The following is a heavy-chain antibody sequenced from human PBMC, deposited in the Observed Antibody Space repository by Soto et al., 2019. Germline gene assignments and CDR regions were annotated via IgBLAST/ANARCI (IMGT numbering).Heavy chain of an antibody. CDR3: AHGRVDTVLATEY. J-gene: IGHJ4*02. CDR1: GFSLSTNGVG. CDR2: IYWDDDK. D-gene: IGHD5-18*01. V-gene: IGHV2-5*02. Sequence: QITLKESGPTLLKPTQTLTLTCTFSGFSLSTNGVGVGWIRQPPGKALEWLALIYWDDDKRYSPSLKSRLTITNDTSNDKVVLTMTHMGPVDTAITYCAHGRVDTVLATEYWGQGILVPVSS.